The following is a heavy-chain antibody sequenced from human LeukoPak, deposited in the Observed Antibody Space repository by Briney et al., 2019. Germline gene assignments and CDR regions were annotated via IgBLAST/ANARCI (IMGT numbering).Heavy chain of an antibody. CDR1: GYTFTKYS. Sequence: GASVKVSCKTSGYTFTKYSIHWVRQAPGQGLEWVGTINPNGDATNYAPRLQGRLTLTQDTSTSTVYMELRGLTPDDTAVYYCARPLFCAFDNCGYWLDPWGPGTLVTVFS. CDR3: ARPLFCAFDNCGYWLDP. CDR2: INPNGDAT. V-gene: IGHV1-46*01. J-gene: IGHJ5*02. D-gene: IGHD1-20*01.